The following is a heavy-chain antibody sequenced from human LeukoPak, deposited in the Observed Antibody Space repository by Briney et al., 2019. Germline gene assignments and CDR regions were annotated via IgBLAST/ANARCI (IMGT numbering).Heavy chain of an antibody. CDR1: GFTFISYE. CDR3: ARELPREVTLDY. Sequence: QPGGSPRLSCAASGFTFISYEMQWVRQAPGKGLVWVSRINTGGGRTSYADSVKGRFTISRDNAKNTLYLQMNSLRAEDTAVYYCARELPREVTLDYWGQGTLVTVSS. J-gene: IGHJ4*02. V-gene: IGHV3-74*01. CDR2: INTGGGRT. D-gene: IGHD2-21*02.